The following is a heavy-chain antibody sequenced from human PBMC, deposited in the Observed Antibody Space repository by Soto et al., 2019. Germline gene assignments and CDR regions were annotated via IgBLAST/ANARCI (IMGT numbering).Heavy chain of an antibody. CDR3: ARAPRDSSRSPWFDP. D-gene: IGHD6-13*01. J-gene: IGHJ5*02. V-gene: IGHV4-30-4*01. CDR2: IYYSGST. Sequence: SETLSLTCTVSGGSISSGDYYWSWIRQPPGKGLEWIGYIYYSGSTYYNPSLKSRVTISVDTSKNQFSLKLSSVTAADTAVYYCARAPRDSSRSPWFDPWGQGTLVTVSS. CDR1: GGSISSGDYY.